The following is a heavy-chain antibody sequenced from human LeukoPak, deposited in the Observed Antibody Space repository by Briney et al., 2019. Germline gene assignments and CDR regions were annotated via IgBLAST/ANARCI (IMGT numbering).Heavy chain of an antibody. CDR2: ISGSGGST. CDR3: AKDLIRLGETALVGSPY. CDR1: GFTFSSYA. J-gene: IGHJ4*02. V-gene: IGHV3-23*01. D-gene: IGHD5-18*01. Sequence: GGSLRLSCVASGFTFSSYAMSWVRQAPGKGLEWVSAISGSGGSTYYADSVEGRFTISRDNSKNTLYLQMNSLRAEDTAVYYCAKDLIRLGETALVGSPYWGQGTLVTVSS.